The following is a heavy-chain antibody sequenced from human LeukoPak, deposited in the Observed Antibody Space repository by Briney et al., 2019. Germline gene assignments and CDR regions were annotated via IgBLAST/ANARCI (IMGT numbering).Heavy chain of an antibody. V-gene: IGHV6-1*01. CDR3: TRARDAFTRKSVFDI. D-gene: IGHD3-16*01. Sequence: SQTLSLTCAISGDGVSSNSAAWTWIRQSPSRGLEWLGRTYYRSKWYNDYAVSVKSRITVNPDTSKNQFSLQLNSVTPEDTAVYYCTRARDAFTRKSVFDIWGQGTMVTVSS. CDR1: GDGVSSNSAA. J-gene: IGHJ3*02. CDR2: TYYRSKWYN.